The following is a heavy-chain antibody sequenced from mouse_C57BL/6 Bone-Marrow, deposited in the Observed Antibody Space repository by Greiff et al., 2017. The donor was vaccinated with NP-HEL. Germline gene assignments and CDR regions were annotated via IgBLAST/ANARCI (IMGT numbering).Heavy chain of an antibody. V-gene: IGHV1-64*01. CDR2: IHPNSGST. D-gene: IGHD1-1*02. CDR3: ARRYGLPWFAD. Sequence: QVQLQQSGAELVKPGASVKLSCKASGYTFTSYWMHWVKQRPGQGLEWIGMIHPNSGSTNYNEKFKSKATLTVDKSSSTAYMQLSSLTSEDSAVYYCARRYGLPWFADWGQGTLVTVSA. CDR1: GYTFTSYW. J-gene: IGHJ3*01.